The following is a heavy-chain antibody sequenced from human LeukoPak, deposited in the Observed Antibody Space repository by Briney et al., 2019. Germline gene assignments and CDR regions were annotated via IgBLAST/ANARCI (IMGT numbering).Heavy chain of an antibody. CDR1: GFTFSSYS. Sequence: PGGSLRLSCAASGFTFSSYSMNWVRQAPGKGLEWVSYISSSSNTIYYADSVKGRFTISRDNAKNSLFLQMNSPRAEDTAVYYCARELGRYHFVAGSFDYWGQGTPVTVSS. CDR2: ISSSSNTI. V-gene: IGHV3-48*01. CDR3: ARELGRYHFVAGSFDY. J-gene: IGHJ4*02. D-gene: IGHD6-19*01.